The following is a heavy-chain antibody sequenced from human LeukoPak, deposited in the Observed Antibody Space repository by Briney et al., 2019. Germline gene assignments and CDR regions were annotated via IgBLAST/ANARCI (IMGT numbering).Heavy chain of an antibody. CDR1: GFTFSDYY. D-gene: IGHD3-3*02. CDR3: ATSRDIFYGMDV. V-gene: IGHV3-11*04. Sequence: GGSLRLSCAASGFTFSDYYMSWIRQAPGKGLEWVSYISSSGSTIYYADSVKGRFTISGDNAKNSLYLQMNSLRAEDTAVYYCATSRDIFYGMDVWGQGTTVTVSS. CDR2: ISSSGSTI. J-gene: IGHJ6*02.